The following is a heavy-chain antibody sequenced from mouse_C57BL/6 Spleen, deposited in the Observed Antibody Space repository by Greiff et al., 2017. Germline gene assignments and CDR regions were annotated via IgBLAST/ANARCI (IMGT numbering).Heavy chain of an antibody. Sequence: DVKLVESGGGLVKPGGSLKLSCAASGFTFSSYAMSWVRQTPEKRLEWVATISDGGSYTYYPDNVKGRFTISRDNAKNNLYLQMSHLKSEDTAMYYCARGGDRFADWGQGTLVTVSA. V-gene: IGHV5-4*03. CDR1: GFTFSSYA. CDR3: ARGGDRFAD. J-gene: IGHJ3*01. D-gene: IGHD1-1*02. CDR2: ISDGGSYT.